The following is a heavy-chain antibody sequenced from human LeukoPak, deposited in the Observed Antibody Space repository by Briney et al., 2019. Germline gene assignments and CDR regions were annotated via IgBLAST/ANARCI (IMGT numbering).Heavy chain of an antibody. D-gene: IGHD3-22*01. V-gene: IGHV3-33*01. CDR3: ARDDYDSSGPGGY. CDR2: IWYDGSNR. J-gene: IGHJ4*02. CDR1: GFTFSSYG. Sequence: GGSLRLSCAASGFTFSSYGMHWVRQAPGKGLEWVAVIWYDGSNRYYADSVKGRFTISRDNSKNTLYLQMNSLRAEDTAVYYYARDDYDSSGPGGYWGQGTLVTVSS.